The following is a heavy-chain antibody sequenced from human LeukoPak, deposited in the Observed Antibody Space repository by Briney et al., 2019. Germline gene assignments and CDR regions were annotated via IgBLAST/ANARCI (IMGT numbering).Heavy chain of an antibody. J-gene: IGHJ4*02. CDR3: ARGFYDSSGYSEPFDY. Sequence: SETLSLTCTVSGGSISSYYWNWIRQPPGKGLEWIGYIFYSGSTNYNPSLKSRVTISVDTSNNQFSLKLSSMTAADTALYYCARGFYDSSGYSEPFDYWGRGTLVTVSS. CDR1: GGSISSYY. D-gene: IGHD3-22*01. CDR2: IFYSGST. V-gene: IGHV4-59*08.